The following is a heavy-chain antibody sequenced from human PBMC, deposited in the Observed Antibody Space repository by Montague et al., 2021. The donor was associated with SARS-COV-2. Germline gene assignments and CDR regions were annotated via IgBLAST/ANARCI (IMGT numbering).Heavy chain of an antibody. J-gene: IGHJ6*02. CDR1: GFTFSDHS. V-gene: IGHV3-30-3*01. CDR2: ISYDGSNK. CDR3: ARDRTPSSLGTLDV. Sequence: SLRLSCAASGFTFSDHSMHWVRQAPGKGLEWITFISYDGSNKYFADSVKGRLTISRDISKNTLYLQMNNLRGDDTAVYYCARDRTPSSLGTLDVWGQGTPVTVSS. D-gene: IGHD6-13*01.